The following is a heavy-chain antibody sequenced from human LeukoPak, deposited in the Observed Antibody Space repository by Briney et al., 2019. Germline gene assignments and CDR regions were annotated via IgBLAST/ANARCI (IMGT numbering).Heavy chain of an antibody. CDR1: GGSISSGDYY. CDR2: IHYSGST. CDR3: ARVGVAAKSSRYFDY. J-gene: IGHJ4*02. Sequence: SETLSLTCTVSGGSISSGDYYWSWIRQHPGKGLEWIGYIHYSGSTYYNPSLKSRVTISVDTSKKQFSLKLSSVAAADTAVYYCARVGVAAKSSRYFDYWGQGTLVTVSS. V-gene: IGHV4-31*03. D-gene: IGHD2-15*01.